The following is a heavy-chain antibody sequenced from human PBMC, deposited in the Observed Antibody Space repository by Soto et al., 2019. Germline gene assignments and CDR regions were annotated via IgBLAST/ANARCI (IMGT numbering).Heavy chain of an antibody. Sequence: PGESLKISCKGSGDSFTSYWIGWVLQMPGKGLEWMGIIYPGDSDTRYSPSFQGQVTISADKSISTAYLQWSSLKASDTAMYYCARHRVVVTAIDPADNWGQGTLVTVSS. CDR3: ARHRVVVTAIDPADN. V-gene: IGHV5-51*01. D-gene: IGHD2-21*02. CDR1: GDSFTSYW. CDR2: IYPGDSDT. J-gene: IGHJ4*02.